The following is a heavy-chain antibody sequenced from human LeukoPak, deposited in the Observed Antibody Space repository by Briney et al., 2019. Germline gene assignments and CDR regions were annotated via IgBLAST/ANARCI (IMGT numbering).Heavy chain of an antibody. CDR2: ISYDGSNK. J-gene: IGHJ4*02. D-gene: IGHD6-6*01. CDR1: GFTFSSYA. V-gene: IGHV3-30-3*01. CDR3: ARDPDQKYSSSSYFDY. Sequence: GGSLRLSCAASGFTFSSYAMHWVRQAPGKGLEWVAVISYDGSNKYYADSVKGRFTISRDNSKNTLYLQMNSLRAEDTAVYYCARDPDQKYSSSSYFDYWGQGTLVTVSS.